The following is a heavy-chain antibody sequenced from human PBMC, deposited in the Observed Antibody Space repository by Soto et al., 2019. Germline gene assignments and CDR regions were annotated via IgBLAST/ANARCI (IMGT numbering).Heavy chain of an antibody. CDR2: IYWYDDK. D-gene: IGHD2-2*01. CDR3: AHRLRDCSSTSGKAGNAFDI. CDR1: GFSLSTSGVG. V-gene: IGHV2-5*01. Sequence: QITLKESGPTLVKPTQPLTLTCTFSGFSLSTSGVGVGWIRQPPGKAMEWLALIYWYDDKRYSPSLKSRLTITKDTSKNQVGLTMITMDPADTATYYCAHRLRDCSSTSGKAGNAFDIWGQGTIVTVSA. J-gene: IGHJ3*02.